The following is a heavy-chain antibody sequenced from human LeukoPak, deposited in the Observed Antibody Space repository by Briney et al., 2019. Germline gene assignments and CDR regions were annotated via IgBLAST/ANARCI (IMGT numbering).Heavy chain of an antibody. J-gene: IGHJ4*02. CDR3: AYDSSGPKEDFDY. D-gene: IGHD3-22*01. Sequence: GRSLRLSCAASGFTFSSYGMHWVRQAPGKGLEWVAVISYDGSNKYYADSVKGRFTISRDNSKNTLYLQMNGLRAEDTAVYYCAYDSSGPKEDFDYWGQGTLVTVSS. V-gene: IGHV3-30*03. CDR2: ISYDGSNK. CDR1: GFTFSSYG.